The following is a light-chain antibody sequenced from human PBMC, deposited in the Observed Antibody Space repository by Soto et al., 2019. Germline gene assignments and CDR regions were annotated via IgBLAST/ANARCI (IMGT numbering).Light chain of an antibody. CDR1: QSVRSNY. Sequence: EIVLTQSPGTLSLSPGERATLSCRASQSVRSNYLAWYQQKAGQAPRLLIYGASSRATGIPDRFSGSGSGTDFTLTISRLEPEDLAVFYCQQYGSSPTFGPGTKVDIK. J-gene: IGKJ3*01. CDR3: QQYGSSPT. V-gene: IGKV3-20*01. CDR2: GAS.